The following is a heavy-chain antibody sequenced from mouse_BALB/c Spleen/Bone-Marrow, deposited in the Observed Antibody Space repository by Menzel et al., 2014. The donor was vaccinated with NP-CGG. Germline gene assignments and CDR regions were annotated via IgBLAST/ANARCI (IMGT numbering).Heavy chain of an antibody. Sequence: LVKTGASGKISCKASGYSFTGHYMHWVKQSHGKSLEWIGYISCYNGATSYNQNFKGKATFTVGTSSSTAYMQFNSLTSEDSAVYYCVRRGNPIVYYAMDYWGQGTSVTVSS. J-gene: IGHJ4*01. V-gene: IGHV1S34*01. CDR1: GYSFTGHY. CDR3: VRRGNPIVYYAMDY. CDR2: ISCYNGAT.